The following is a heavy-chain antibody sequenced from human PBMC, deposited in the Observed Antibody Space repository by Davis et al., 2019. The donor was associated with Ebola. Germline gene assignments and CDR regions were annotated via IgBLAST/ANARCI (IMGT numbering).Heavy chain of an antibody. Sequence: PSETLSLTCAVYGGSFSDYYWSWIRQSPGKGLEWIGEINHSGNINYNPSLKSRVTISVDTSNKQFSLKLSSVTAADTAVYYCARRAGYSSSSPYYYYYMDVWGKGTTVTVSS. V-gene: IGHV4-34*01. CDR2: INHSGNI. CDR3: ARRAGYSSSSPYYYYYMDV. CDR1: GGSFSDYY. J-gene: IGHJ6*03. D-gene: IGHD6-6*01.